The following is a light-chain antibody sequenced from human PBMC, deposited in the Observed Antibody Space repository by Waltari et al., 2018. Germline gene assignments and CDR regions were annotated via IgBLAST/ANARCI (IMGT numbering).Light chain of an antibody. V-gene: IGKV1-39*01. CDR3: QQSYSIALT. J-gene: IGKJ3*01. CDR2: AAS. Sequence: DIQMTQSPSSLSASVGDRVTITCRSSQSISSYLNWYQQKPGKAPKLLIYAASSLQSGVPSRFSGSGSGTDFTLTIRSLQPEDFATYYCQQSYSIALTFGPGTKVDIK. CDR1: QSISSY.